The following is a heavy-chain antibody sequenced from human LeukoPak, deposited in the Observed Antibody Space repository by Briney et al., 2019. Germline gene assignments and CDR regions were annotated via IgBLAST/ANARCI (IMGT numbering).Heavy chain of an antibody. CDR3: ARGGSTAAAGKRAWFDP. D-gene: IGHD6-13*01. J-gene: IGHJ5*02. CDR1: GFMFSDYY. CDR2: ITTNGAST. Sequence: PGGSLRLSCVASGFMFSDYYMTWIRQAPGKGLEWISYITTNGASTYYATSVKGRFTISRDNSKNTLYLQMNSLRAEDTAVYYCARGGSTAAAGKRAWFDPWGQGTLVTVSS. V-gene: IGHV3-11*01.